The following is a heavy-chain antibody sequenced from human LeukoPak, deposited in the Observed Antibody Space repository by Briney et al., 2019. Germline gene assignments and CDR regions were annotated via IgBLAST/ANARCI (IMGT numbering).Heavy chain of an antibody. CDR2: IKSKTDGGTT. CDR1: GFTFSGYG. V-gene: IGHV3-15*07. D-gene: IGHD6-13*01. J-gene: IGHJ4*02. CDR3: TTSSWYGPFDY. Sequence: GGSLRLSCAASGFTFSGYGMHWVRLAPGKGLKWVGRIKSKTDGGTTGYAAPVKGRFTISRDDSKNTLYLQMNSLKTEDTAVYYCTTSSWYGPFDYWGQGTLVTVSS.